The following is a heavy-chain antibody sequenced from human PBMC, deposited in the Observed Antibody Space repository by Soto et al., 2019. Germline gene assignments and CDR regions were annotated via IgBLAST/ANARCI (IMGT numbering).Heavy chain of an antibody. CDR1: GFTFSNYA. CDR3: AKAVTISGSFSYGMDV. J-gene: IGHJ6*02. D-gene: IGHD3-3*01. Sequence: EVQLLESGGGLVQPGGSLRLSCAASGFTFSNYAMNWVRQAPGKGLEWVSGISGSGSSTYYADSVKGRFTISRDNSKNRMYLQVHSLRAEDTAAYYCAKAVTISGSFSYGMDVWGQGTTVTVSS. CDR2: ISGSGSST. V-gene: IGHV3-23*01.